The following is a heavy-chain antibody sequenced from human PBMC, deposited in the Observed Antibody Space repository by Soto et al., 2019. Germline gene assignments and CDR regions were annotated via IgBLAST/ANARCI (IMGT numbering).Heavy chain of an antibody. Sequence: QVQLVESGGGVVQPGRSLGHSCAASGFTFSHYAMHWVRQAPGKGLEWVALMSYDGSNEYYADSVKGRFTISRDNSKNTLYLQMNSLRAEDTAVYYCAKDGSHNFDYWGQGTLVTVSS. CDR1: GFTFSHYA. CDR3: AKDGSHNFDY. D-gene: IGHD1-26*01. CDR2: MSYDGSNE. V-gene: IGHV3-30*18. J-gene: IGHJ4*02.